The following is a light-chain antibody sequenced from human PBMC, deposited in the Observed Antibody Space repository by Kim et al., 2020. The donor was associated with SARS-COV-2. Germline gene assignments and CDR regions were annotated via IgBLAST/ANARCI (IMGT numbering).Light chain of an antibody. CDR1: QSVRNN. Sequence: VSTGERVTRSCRASQSVRNNLAWFQQKPGQAPRLLIYAASTRATGIPARFGGSGSGTEFTLTISSLQSEDCAVYYCQQYNTRFLTFGGGTKVDIK. J-gene: IGKJ4*01. V-gene: IGKV3-15*01. CDR2: AAS. CDR3: QQYNTRFLT.